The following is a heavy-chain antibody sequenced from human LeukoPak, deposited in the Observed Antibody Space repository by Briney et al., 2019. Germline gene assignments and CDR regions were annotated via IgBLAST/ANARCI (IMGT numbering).Heavy chain of an antibody. D-gene: IGHD6-6*01. CDR2: IYYSGST. CDR3: ARAVGSSSSVAFDY. Sequence: SQTLSLTCTVSGGSISSGGYYWSWIRQHPGKGLEWIGYIYYSGSTYYNPSLKSRVTISVDTSKYQFSLKLSSVTAADSAVYYCARAVGSSSSVAFDYWGQGTLVTVSS. V-gene: IGHV4-31*03. CDR1: GGSISSGGYY. J-gene: IGHJ4*02.